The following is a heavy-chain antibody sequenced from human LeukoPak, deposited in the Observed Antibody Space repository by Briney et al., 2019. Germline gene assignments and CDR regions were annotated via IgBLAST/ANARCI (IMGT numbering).Heavy chain of an antibody. V-gene: IGHV1-69*05. CDR1: GGTFSSYA. CDR2: IIPIFGTA. D-gene: IGHD6-19*01. CDR3: ASGRGLLPIDY. Sequence: ASVKVSCKASGGTFSSYAISWVRQASGQGLEWMGGIIPIFGTANYAQKFQGRVTITTDESTSTAYMELSSLRSEDTAVYYCASGRGLLPIDYWGQGTLVTVSS. J-gene: IGHJ4*02.